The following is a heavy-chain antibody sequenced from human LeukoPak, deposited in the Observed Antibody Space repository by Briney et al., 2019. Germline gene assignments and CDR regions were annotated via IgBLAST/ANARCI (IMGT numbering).Heavy chain of an antibody. D-gene: IGHD3-10*01. CDR2: ISGSGGST. CDR1: GFTFSNYA. V-gene: IGHV3-23*01. CDR3: AKGSRAQGYYFDF. J-gene: IGHJ4*02. Sequence: GGSLRLSCAASGFTFSNYAMSWVRQAPGKGLEWASTISGSGGSTYYADSVKGRLTISRDNSKNTLYLQMNSLRAEDTAAYYCAKGSRAQGYYFDFWGQGTLVTVSS.